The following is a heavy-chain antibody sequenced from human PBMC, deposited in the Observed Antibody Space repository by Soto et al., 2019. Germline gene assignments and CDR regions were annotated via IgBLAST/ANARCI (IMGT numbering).Heavy chain of an antibody. Sequence: PSETLSLTCTVSCGSISSVDYYWSWIRQPPGMSLEWIAYIYYIGXXXYNPSLQXXVTISVDTSNXQFSLXLLSLTSADKXVYYCARHPRGNCVDHWGQGILVTVSS. D-gene: IGHD1-20*01. CDR2: IYYIGXX. V-gene: IGHV4-30-4*01. CDR3: ARHPRGNCVDH. CDR1: CGSISSVDYY. J-gene: IGHJ4*02.